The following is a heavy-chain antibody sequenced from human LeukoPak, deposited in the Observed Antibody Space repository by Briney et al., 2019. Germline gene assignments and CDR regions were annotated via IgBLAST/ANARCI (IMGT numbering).Heavy chain of an antibody. Sequence: GASVKVSCKASGGTFSSYAISWVRQAPGQGLEWMGGIIPIFGTANYAQKFQGRVTITADESTSTAYMELSSLRSEDTAVYYCARDHPPTHYCSSTSCYKSYYYYMDVWGKGTTVTVSS. CDR3: ARDHPPTHYCSSTSCYKSYYYYMDV. CDR1: GGTFSSYA. J-gene: IGHJ6*03. D-gene: IGHD2-2*02. CDR2: IIPIFGTA. V-gene: IGHV1-69*13.